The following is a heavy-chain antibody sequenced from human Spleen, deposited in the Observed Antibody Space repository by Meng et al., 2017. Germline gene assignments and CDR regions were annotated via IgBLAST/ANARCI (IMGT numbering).Heavy chain of an antibody. J-gene: IGHJ4*02. CDR3: TSYTGSFNFDF. V-gene: IGHV3-30*03. D-gene: IGHD1-26*01. CDR1: GFTFGHYG. CDR2: ITNDGRTK. Sequence: VQLVESGGGVVQPGSSLRLSCAASGFTFGHYGMHWLRQAPGKGLEWVASITNDGRTKHYLDSVKGRFTISRDNPKDTLYLQMSSLRAEDTAVYYCTSYTGSFNFDFWGQGTLVTVSS.